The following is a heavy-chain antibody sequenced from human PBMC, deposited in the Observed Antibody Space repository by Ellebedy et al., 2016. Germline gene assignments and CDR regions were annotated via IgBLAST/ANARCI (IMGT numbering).Heavy chain of an antibody. CDR3: AFNIRRGDGLN. CDR2: ISPSSGTI. V-gene: IGHV3-11*01. J-gene: IGHJ4*02. Sequence: GGSLRLSXAASGYTFSDYYKAWVRQAPGKGLEWVSYISPSSGTISYADSVKGRFTISRDNAQNSVYLQMNSLRADDTAVYYCAFNIRRGDGLNWGQGTLVSVSS. D-gene: IGHD2-21*02. CDR1: GYTFSDYY.